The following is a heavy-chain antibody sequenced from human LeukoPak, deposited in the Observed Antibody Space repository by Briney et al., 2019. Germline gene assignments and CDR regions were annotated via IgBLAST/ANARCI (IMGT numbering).Heavy chain of an antibody. Sequence: SAGSLRLSCAASGFTFSSYWMSWVRQAPGKGLEWVANIKQDGSEKYYVDSVNGRFTISRDNAKNSLYLQMNSLRAEDTAVYYCAREDYYGSGSPLDYWGQGTLVTVSS. CDR2: IKQDGSEK. V-gene: IGHV3-7*01. J-gene: IGHJ4*02. D-gene: IGHD3-10*01. CDR3: AREDYYGSGSPLDY. CDR1: GFTFSSYW.